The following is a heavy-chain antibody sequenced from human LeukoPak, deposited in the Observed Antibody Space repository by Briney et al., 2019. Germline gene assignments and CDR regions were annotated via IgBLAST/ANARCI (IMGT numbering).Heavy chain of an antibody. CDR3: ARESINIMGAIMAKNYYFDY. D-gene: IGHD1-26*01. Sequence: GASVKVSCKASGGTFSSYAISWVRQAPGQGLEWMGGIIPIFGTANYAQKFQGRVTLTTDTSTSTAYMELRSLRSDDTAVYYCARESINIMGAIMAKNYYFDYWGQGTLVTVSS. CDR2: IIPIFGTA. V-gene: IGHV1-69*05. CDR1: GGTFSSYA. J-gene: IGHJ4*02.